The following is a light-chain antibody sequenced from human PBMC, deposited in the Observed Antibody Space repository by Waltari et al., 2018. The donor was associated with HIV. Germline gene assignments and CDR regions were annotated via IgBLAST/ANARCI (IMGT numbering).Light chain of an antibody. CDR1: ESVGHW. CDR3: QQYHDERT. J-gene: IGKJ1*01. CDR2: RTS. Sequence: DIQLTQSPSPLSASVGDTVTITCRASESVGHWLAWYQQKPGTAPKLLIYRTSTLKFGVPSRFAGSGFGTEFSLTIGGLQPDDFATYFCQQYHDERTFGQGTKVDIK. V-gene: IGKV1-5*03.